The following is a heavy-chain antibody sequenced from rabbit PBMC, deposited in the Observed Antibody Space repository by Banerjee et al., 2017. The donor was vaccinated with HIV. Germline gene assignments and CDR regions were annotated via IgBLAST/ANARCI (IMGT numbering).Heavy chain of an antibody. CDR1: GFSFSSIFW. D-gene: IGHD6-1*01. CDR2: IYSGSSGST. V-gene: IGHV1S40*01. CDR3: ARNGGMLDYKL. J-gene: IGHJ3*01. Sequence: QSLEESGGGLVQPGASLTLTCTASGFSFSSIFWICWVRQAPGKGLEWIACIYSGSSGSTYYANWAKGRFTISKTSSTTVTLQMTSLTAADTATYFCARNGGMLDYKLWGQGTLVTVS.